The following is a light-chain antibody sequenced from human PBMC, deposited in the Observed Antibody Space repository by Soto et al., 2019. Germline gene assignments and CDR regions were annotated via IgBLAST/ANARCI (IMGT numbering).Light chain of an antibody. CDR1: SSDVGGYNY. Sequence: QSVLTQPRSVSGSPGQSVTISCTGTSSDVGGYNYVSWYQQHPGKAPKLMIYDVSKGPSGVPDRFSGSKSGNTASLTISGFQAEDEADYYCCSYAGSYTYGFGTGTKVTVL. J-gene: IGLJ1*01. CDR3: CSYAGSYTYG. CDR2: DVS. V-gene: IGLV2-11*01.